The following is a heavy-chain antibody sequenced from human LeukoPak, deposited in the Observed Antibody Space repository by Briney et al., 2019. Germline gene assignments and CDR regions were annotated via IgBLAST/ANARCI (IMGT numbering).Heavy chain of an antibody. V-gene: IGHV3-23*01. CDR2: ISGSGGST. J-gene: IGHJ1*01. Sequence: QPGGSLRLSCAASGFTFSSYAMSWVRQAPGKGLEWVSAISGSGGSTYYADSVKGRFTISRDNSKNTLYLQMNSLRAEDTAVYYCAKAGECGGDCYPVQFRHWGQGTLVTVSS. CDR3: AKAGECGGDCYPVQFRH. D-gene: IGHD2-21*02. CDR1: GFTFSSYA.